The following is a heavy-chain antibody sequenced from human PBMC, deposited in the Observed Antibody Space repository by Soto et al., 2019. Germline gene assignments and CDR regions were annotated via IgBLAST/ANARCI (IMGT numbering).Heavy chain of an antibody. D-gene: IGHD3-10*01. J-gene: IGHJ4*02. CDR2: INPILSMS. CDR1: GDTFSFYS. V-gene: IGHV1-69*02. Sequence: QVQLVQSGAEVKKPGSSVRVSCKASGDTFSFYSINWVRQAPGLGLEWMGRINPILSMSNYAQRFQGRVTVPGDKSTSTAYMELSSLRSEDTAMYYCASSYGSGYRAFDYWGQGALVTVSS. CDR3: ASSYGSGYRAFDY.